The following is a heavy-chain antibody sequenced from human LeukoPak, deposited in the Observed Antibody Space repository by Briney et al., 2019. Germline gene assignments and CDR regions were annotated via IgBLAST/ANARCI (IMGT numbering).Heavy chain of an antibody. CDR1: GVTFDDYT. CDR3: AKESTGSAGNFDY. D-gene: IGHD1-26*01. V-gene: IGHV3-43*01. Sequence: GGSLRLSCAASGVTFDDYTMHWVRLAPGKGLEWVSLISWDGGSTNYADSVKGRFTISRDNRKTSLYLQMNSLRTEDTALYYCAKESTGSAGNFDYWGQGTLVTVSS. J-gene: IGHJ4*02. CDR2: ISWDGGST.